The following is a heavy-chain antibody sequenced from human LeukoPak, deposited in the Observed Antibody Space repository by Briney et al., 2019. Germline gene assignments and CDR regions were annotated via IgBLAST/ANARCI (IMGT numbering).Heavy chain of an antibody. CDR3: ARGQWLRSSFDC. CDR1: GGSFSGYY. J-gene: IGHJ4*02. V-gene: IGHV4-34*01. CDR2: INHSGST. D-gene: IGHD5-12*01. Sequence: SETLSLTCAAYGGSFSGYYWSWIRQSPGKGLEWIGEINHSGSTNYNPSLKSRVTISVDTSKNQFSLKLSSVTAAETAVYYCARGQWLRSSFDCWSQGTLVTVSS.